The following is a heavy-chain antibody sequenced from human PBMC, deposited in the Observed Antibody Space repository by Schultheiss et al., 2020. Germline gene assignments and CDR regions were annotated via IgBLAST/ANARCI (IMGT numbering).Heavy chain of an antibody. CDR2: IDWDDDK. Sequence: SGPTLVKPTQTLTLTCTFSGFSLSTSGMCVTWIRQPPGKALEWLARIDWDDDKYYSTSLKTRLTISKDTSKNQVVLTMTNMDPVDTATYYCARILSYYGSGFADYWCQGTLVTVSS. CDR1: GFSLSTSGMC. CDR3: ARILSYYGSGFADY. D-gene: IGHD3-10*01. J-gene: IGHJ4*02. V-gene: IGHV2-70*11.